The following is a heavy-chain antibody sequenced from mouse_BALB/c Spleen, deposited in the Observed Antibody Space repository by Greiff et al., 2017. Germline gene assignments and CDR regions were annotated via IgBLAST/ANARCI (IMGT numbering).Heavy chain of an antibody. CDR1: GYTFTDYA. D-gene: IGHD2-10*02. V-gene: IGHV1-67*01. CDR3: GYGNFSWFAY. Sequence: QVQLQQSGPELVRPGVSVKISCKGSGYTFTDYAMHWVKQSHAKSLEWIGVISTYYGNTNYNQKFKGKATMTVDKSSSTAYMELARLTSEDSAIYYCGYGNFSWFAYWGQGTLVTVSA. CDR2: ISTYYGNT. J-gene: IGHJ3*01.